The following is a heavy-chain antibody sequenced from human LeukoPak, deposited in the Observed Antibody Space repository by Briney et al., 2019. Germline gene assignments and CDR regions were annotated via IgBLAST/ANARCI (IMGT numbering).Heavy chain of an antibody. D-gene: IGHD4-11*01. CDR1: GSTFTSYG. J-gene: IGHJ4*02. CDR3: ARDRTGTTRYYFDY. CDR2: ISAYNGNT. V-gene: IGHV1-18*01. Sequence: ASVNLSCKASGSTFTSYGISWVRQAPGQGLEWMGWISAYNGNTNYAQKHQGRVTMTTDTSTSTAYMELRSLRSDDTAVYYCARDRTGTTRYYFDYWGQGTLVTVSS.